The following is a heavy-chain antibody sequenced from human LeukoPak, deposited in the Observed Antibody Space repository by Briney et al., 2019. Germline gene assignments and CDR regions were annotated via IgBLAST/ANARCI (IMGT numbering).Heavy chain of an antibody. V-gene: IGHV3-23*01. CDR1: GFTFEDYG. CDR3: AKSVQGSVYSGVTY. J-gene: IGHJ4*02. Sequence: GGSLRLSCAASGFTFEDYGMTWVPKAPGKGLEWVSAFSGRGDNTYYADSVKGRFTISRDNSKNTLYLQMNSLRGEDTAVYYCAKSVQGSVYSGVTYWGQGTLVTVSS. CDR2: FSGRGDNT. D-gene: IGHD2-21*01.